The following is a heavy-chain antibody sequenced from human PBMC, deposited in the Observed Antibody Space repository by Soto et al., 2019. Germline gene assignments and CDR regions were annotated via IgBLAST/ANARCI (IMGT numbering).Heavy chain of an antibody. CDR2: ISYDGSRK. D-gene: IGHD2-15*01. V-gene: IGHV3-30-3*01. CDR3: ARGDREDIEEVVGVRPGWYRMAV. CDR1: EFTFRIFA. J-gene: IGHJ6*02. Sequence: HVHLVESGGGVVQPGSSLRLSCAASEFTFRIFAMHWLRQSPGKGLEWVAVISYDGSRKADSVKGRFTVSRDNSWNTLYLQMNSLRAEDTAIYYCARGDREDIEEVVGVRPGWYRMAVWGQGTTFTVSS.